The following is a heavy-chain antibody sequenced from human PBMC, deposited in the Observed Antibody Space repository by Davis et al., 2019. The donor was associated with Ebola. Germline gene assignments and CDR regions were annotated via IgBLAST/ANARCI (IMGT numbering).Heavy chain of an antibody. CDR1: GFTFSSYA. D-gene: IGHD2/OR15-2a*01. CDR3: ARAGGSTTLTAPSMDV. J-gene: IGHJ6*02. CDR2: ISYDGSNK. Sequence: PGGSLRLSCAASGFTFSSYAMHWVRQAPGKGLEWVAVISYDGSNKYYADSVKGRFTISRDNSKNSLYLQMNSLRAEDTAVYYCARAGGSTTLTAPSMDVWGQGTTVTVSS. V-gene: IGHV3-30-3*01.